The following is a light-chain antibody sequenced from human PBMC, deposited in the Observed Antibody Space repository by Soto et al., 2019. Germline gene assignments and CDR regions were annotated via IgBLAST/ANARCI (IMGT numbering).Light chain of an antibody. Sequence: EIVLTQSPGTLSLFPGERATLSCRASQSISNNYLAWYQQKPGQAPRLLIHGASNRATGIPDRFSGAASGTDFTLTISRLEPEDFAVYYCHQYGSAPAWTFGQGTKVEIK. J-gene: IGKJ1*01. V-gene: IGKV3-20*01. CDR2: GAS. CDR1: QSISNNY. CDR3: HQYGSAPAWT.